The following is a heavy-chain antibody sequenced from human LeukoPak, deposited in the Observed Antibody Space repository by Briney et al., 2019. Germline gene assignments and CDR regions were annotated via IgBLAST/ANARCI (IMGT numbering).Heavy chain of an antibody. Sequence: ASVKVSCKASGYTFTSYDINWVRQATGQGLEWMGWMNPNSGNTGYAQKFQGRVTMTRNTSISTAYMELSSLRSEDTAVYYCARMGQAVGATDLDYWGQGTLVTVSS. CDR2: MNPNSGNT. D-gene: IGHD1-26*01. V-gene: IGHV1-8*01. J-gene: IGHJ4*02. CDR1: GYTFTSYD. CDR3: ARMGQAVGATDLDY.